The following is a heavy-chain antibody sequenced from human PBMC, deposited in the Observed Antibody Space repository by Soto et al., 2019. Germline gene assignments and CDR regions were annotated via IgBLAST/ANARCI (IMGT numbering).Heavy chain of an antibody. CDR3: AREPEVRCAPSAEYHYYGLDA. V-gene: IGHV3-21*06. J-gene: IGHJ6*02. CDR1: GFTFSDYT. Sequence: EVQLVESGGGLVKPGESLRLSCAASGFTFSDYTMHWVRQAPGKGLEWLSCIDRTSSYMHYADSVLGRITISRDNAKNTLYLQMNSRRVEDTVLYFCAREPEVRCAPSAEYHYYGLDACGQGPTVTVS. CDR2: IDRTSSYM. D-gene: IGHD3-10*01.